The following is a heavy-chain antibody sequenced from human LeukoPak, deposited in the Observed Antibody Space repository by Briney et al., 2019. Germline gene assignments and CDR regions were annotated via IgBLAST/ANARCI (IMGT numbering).Heavy chain of an antibody. Sequence: GRSLRLSCAASGFTFSSYSMNWVRQAPGKGLEWVSSISSSSSYIYYADSVKGRFTISRDNAKNSLYLQMNSLRAEDTAVYYCARELRFLGFDYWGQGTLVTVSS. V-gene: IGHV3-21*01. CDR3: ARELRFLGFDY. CDR2: ISSSSSYI. D-gene: IGHD3-3*01. CDR1: GFTFSSYS. J-gene: IGHJ4*02.